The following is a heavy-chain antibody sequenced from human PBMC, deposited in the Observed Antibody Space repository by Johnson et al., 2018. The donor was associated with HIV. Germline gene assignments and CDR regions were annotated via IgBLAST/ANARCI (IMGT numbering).Heavy chain of an antibody. Sequence: QVQLVESGGGVVQPGGSLRLSCAASGFTFSNYGMHWVRQAPGKGLEWVAFIRYDGRHKYYVDSVKGRFTISRDNSKNTLYLQMNSLRAEDTAVYYCAKDLRGYSYGLGAFEIWGQGTMVTVSS. D-gene: IGHD5-18*01. CDR1: GFTFSNYG. J-gene: IGHJ3*02. V-gene: IGHV3-30*02. CDR2: IRYDGRHK. CDR3: AKDLRGYSYGLGAFEI.